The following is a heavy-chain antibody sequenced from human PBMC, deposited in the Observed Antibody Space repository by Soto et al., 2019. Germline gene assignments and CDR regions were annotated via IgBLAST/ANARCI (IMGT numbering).Heavy chain of an antibody. V-gene: IGHV4-4*02. Sequence: QVQLQESGPGLVKPSGTLSLTCAVSGGSISSRNWCTWVRQPPGKGLEWIGEIYHSGSTNYNPSLQSRVNISVDKSKNQFSLKLSSVTAADTAVYYCARVDCSGYDYGYWGQGTLVTVSS. J-gene: IGHJ4*02. CDR2: IYHSGST. CDR3: ARVDCSGYDYGY. D-gene: IGHD5-12*01. CDR1: GGSISSRNW.